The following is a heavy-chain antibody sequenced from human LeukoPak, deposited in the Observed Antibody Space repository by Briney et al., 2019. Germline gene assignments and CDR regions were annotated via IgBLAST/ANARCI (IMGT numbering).Heavy chain of an antibody. Sequence: ASVKVSCKASGYTFTGYYMHWVRQAPGQGLEWMGWINPNSGGTNYAQKFQGRVTMTRDMSTSTVYMELSSLRSEDTAVYYCARDTPYDSSGYYFDYWGQGTLVTVSS. V-gene: IGHV1-2*02. D-gene: IGHD3-22*01. CDR1: GYTFTGYY. CDR3: ARDTPYDSSGYYFDY. J-gene: IGHJ4*02. CDR2: INPNSGGT.